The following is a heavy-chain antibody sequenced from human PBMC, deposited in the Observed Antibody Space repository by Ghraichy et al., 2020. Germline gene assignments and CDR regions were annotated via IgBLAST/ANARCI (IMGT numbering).Heavy chain of an antibody. J-gene: IGHJ6*02. Sequence: GGSLRLSCVGSGFTFSGDSMNWVRQSPGKGLEWVSHISSSGRNIFYADSVKGRFTISRDNAKNSLSLQMNSLRDEDTAVYYCARGAAVVRFYYYAGLDVWGQGTKVTVSS. CDR3: ARGAAVVRFYYYAGLDV. V-gene: IGHV3-48*02. D-gene: IGHD4-23*01. CDR2: ISSSGRNI. CDR1: GFTFSGDS.